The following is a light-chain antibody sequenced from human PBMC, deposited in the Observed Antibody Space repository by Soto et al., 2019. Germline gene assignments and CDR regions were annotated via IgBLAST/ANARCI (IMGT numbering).Light chain of an antibody. CDR3: QQGYSSRWT. CDR2: ATS. CDR1: QNIRSY. J-gene: IGKJ1*01. Sequence: DIQMTQSPSSLSASVRDRVTITCRASQNIRSYLNWYQQKPGKAPQLLIYATSSLQTGVPSRFSASGSGTDFSLVISDLQPEDSATYDCQQGYSSRWTSGRGTKVEI. V-gene: IGKV1-39*01.